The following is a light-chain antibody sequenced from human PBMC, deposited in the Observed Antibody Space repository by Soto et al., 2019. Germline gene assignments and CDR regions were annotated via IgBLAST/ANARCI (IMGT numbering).Light chain of an antibody. CDR3: QQTYSTPRLT. V-gene: IGKV1-39*01. CDR2: AAS. Sequence: DIQLTQSPSSLSASVGDRVTISCRANQTITNFLNWYQKKHGKPPKLLIYAASTLQSGVPSRFSGSGSGTDFALTISGLQPDDFATYYCQQTYSTPRLTFGGGTKVDI. J-gene: IGKJ4*01. CDR1: QTITNF.